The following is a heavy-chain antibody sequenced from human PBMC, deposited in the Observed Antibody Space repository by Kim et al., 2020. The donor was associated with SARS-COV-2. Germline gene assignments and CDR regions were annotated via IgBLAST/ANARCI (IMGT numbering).Heavy chain of an antibody. D-gene: IGHD3-10*01. V-gene: IGHV3-23*01. J-gene: IGHJ4*02. Sequence: DAVQGRLTISRDNSQNTLYLQMNSLRAGDTAVYYCAKDGYYYGSGTPIYWGQGTLVTVSS. CDR3: AKDGYYYGSGTPIY.